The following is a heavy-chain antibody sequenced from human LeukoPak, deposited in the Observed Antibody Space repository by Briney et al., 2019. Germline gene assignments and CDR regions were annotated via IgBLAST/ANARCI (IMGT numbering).Heavy chain of an antibody. Sequence: GGSLRLSCAASGFTFSSYSMTWVRQAPGKGLEWVSSISSSSSYIYYADSVKGRFTISRDNDKNSLYLQMNSLRAEDTAVYYWARDRGYSYPNWCDPGRQGTLVTVS. CDR2: ISSSSSYI. V-gene: IGHV3-21*01. CDR3: ARDRGYSYPNWCDP. J-gene: IGHJ5*02. D-gene: IGHD5-18*01. CDR1: GFTFSSYS.